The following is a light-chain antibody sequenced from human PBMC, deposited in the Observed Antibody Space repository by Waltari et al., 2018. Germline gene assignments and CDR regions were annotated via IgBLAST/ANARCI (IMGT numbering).Light chain of an antibody. CDR1: SSDVGGSTY. V-gene: IGLV2-11*01. J-gene: IGLJ2*01. CDR2: DVT. CDR3: CSYAGSSTVL. Sequence: QSALTQPRSVSGSPGQSVTISCTGTSSDVGGSTYVSWYPQHPGKAPKLMIYDVTKRPPGVPDRFSGSKSGNTASLTISGLQAEDEADYYCCSYAGSSTVLFGGGTKLTVL.